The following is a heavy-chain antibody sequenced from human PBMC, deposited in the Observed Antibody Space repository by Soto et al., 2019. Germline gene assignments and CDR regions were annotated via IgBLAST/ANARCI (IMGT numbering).Heavy chain of an antibody. J-gene: IGHJ3*02. CDR2: ITADGGT. Sequence: EVQVLESGGGLVQPGGSLRLSCEGSGFTVSSHAMTWIRQAPGKGPDCVSTITADGGTYYADSVKGRFAMSRDTSESTLYLQMNSLGAEDTAAYYCAPHVSCSGGSCQYDAFAIRGQGTMVTVSS. CDR3: APHVSCSGGSCQYDAFAI. CDR1: GFTVSSHA. V-gene: IGHV3-23*01. D-gene: IGHD2-15*01.